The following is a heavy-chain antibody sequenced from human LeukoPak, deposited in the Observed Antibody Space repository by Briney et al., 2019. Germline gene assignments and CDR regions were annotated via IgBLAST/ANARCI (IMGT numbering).Heavy chain of an antibody. Sequence: GATVKISCKASGYTFTDYYMHWVQQAPGKGLEWMGRVDPEDGETIYAEKLQGRVTMTTDTSTSTAYMELRSLRSDDTAVYYCARGNRPPFDPWGQGTLVTVSS. V-gene: IGHV1-69-2*01. J-gene: IGHJ5*02. D-gene: IGHD6-6*01. CDR1: GYTFTDYY. CDR3: ARGNRPPFDP. CDR2: VDPEDGET.